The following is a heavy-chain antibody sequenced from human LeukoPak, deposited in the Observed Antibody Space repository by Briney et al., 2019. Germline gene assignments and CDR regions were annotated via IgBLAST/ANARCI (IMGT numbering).Heavy chain of an antibody. CDR1: GGSISSYY. V-gene: IGHV4-59*01. CDR2: IYYNGST. Sequence: PSETLSLTCTVSGGSISSYYWSWIRQPPGKGLEWIGYIYYNGSTNYNPSLKSRVTISVDTFKNQFSLKLSSVTAADTAVYYCARGVTIFGVVTGSLYYYYMDVWGKGTTVTVSS. D-gene: IGHD3-3*01. CDR3: ARGVTIFGVVTGSLYYYYMDV. J-gene: IGHJ6*03.